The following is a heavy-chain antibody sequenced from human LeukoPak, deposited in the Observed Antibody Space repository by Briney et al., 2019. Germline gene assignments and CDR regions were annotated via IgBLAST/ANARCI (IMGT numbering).Heavy chain of an antibody. D-gene: IGHD1-1*01. Sequence: GGSLRLSCAASGFTFSDYYMSWIRQAPGKGLEWVSYISSSSSYTNYADSVKGRFTISRDNAKNSLYLQMNSLRAEDTAVYYCARGFSLERPWDSDYWGQGTLVTVSS. CDR2: ISSSSSYT. CDR1: GFTFSDYY. V-gene: IGHV3-11*06. J-gene: IGHJ4*02. CDR3: ARGFSLERPWDSDY.